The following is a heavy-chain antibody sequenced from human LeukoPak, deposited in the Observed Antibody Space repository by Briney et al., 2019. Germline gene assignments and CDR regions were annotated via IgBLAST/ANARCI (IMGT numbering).Heavy chain of an antibody. V-gene: IGHV3-53*01. CDR2: IYSGGST. D-gene: IGHD3-10*01. CDR1: GFTVSSNY. Sequence: GGSLRLSCAASGFTVSSNYMSWVRQAPGKGLGWVSVIYSGGSTYYADSVKGRFTISRDNSKNTLYLQMNSLRAEDTAVYYCARDTGRGSGSYYNNYYYYGMDVWGKGTTVTVSS. J-gene: IGHJ6*04. CDR3: ARDTGRGSGSYYNNYYYYGMDV.